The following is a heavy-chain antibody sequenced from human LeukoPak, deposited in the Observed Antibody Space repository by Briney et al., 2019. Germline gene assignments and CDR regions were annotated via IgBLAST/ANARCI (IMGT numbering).Heavy chain of an antibody. D-gene: IGHD1-14*01. V-gene: IGHV3-74*01. CDR3: AALDNGRDY. J-gene: IGHJ4*02. Sequence: GGSLRLSCAASGFTFSSYWMHWIRHAPGRGLVWVSRIKRDGSSPAYADSVKGRFTISRDNAKNTLYLQMNSLRAEDTAVYYCAALDNGRDYWGQGTLVTVSS. CDR1: GFTFSSYW. CDR2: IKRDGSSP.